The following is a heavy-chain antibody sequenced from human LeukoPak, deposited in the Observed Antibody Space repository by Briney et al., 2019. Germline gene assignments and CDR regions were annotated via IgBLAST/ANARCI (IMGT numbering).Heavy chain of an antibody. CDR2: IYYSGST. D-gene: IGHD3-22*01. V-gene: IGHV4-59*08. CDR1: GDSISSYY. J-gene: IGHJ5*02. CDR3: ARLYYDSSRYPNWFDP. Sequence: SETLSLTCTVSGDSISSYYWSWIRQPPGKGLEWIGDIYYSGSTNYNPSPKSRVTISVDTSKNQFSLKLSSVTAADTAVYYCARLYYDSSRYPNWFDPWGQGTLVTVSS.